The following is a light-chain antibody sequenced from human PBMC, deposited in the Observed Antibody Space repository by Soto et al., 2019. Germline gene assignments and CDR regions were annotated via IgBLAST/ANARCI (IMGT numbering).Light chain of an antibody. J-gene: IGKJ1*01. CDR2: KAS. Sequence: DIQMTQSPSTLSASAGDRVTITCRASPSISTWLAWYQQKPGKAPKLLIYKASSLESGVPSRFSGSGSGTEFTLTISSLQPDDFGTYYCQQYNSYWTFGQGTKVEIK. V-gene: IGKV1-5*03. CDR1: PSISTW. CDR3: QQYNSYWT.